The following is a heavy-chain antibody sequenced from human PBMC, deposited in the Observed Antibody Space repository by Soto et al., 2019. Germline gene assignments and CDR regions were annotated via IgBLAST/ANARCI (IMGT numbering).Heavy chain of an antibody. J-gene: IGHJ4*02. CDR2: IKSKAGGETR. V-gene: IGHV3-15*07. D-gene: IGHD6-13*01. CDR3: VWQSKYTSIFH. CDR1: GIPFIDAW. Sequence: EVQLVESEGGLVKPGGSLRLSCVVSGIPFIDAWMNWVRQAPGKGLEWVARIKSKAGGETRDYAAPVKGRFTISRDDSKNMLYLEMNSLEVDDTAVYFCVWQSKYTSIFHWGPGTLVTVSS.